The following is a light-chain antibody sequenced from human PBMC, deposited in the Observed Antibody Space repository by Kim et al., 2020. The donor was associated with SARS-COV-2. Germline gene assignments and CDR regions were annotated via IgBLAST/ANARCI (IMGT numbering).Light chain of an antibody. V-gene: IGKV3-20*01. CDR1: QSVSSSY. J-gene: IGKJ2*01. CDR2: GAS. CDR3: RQYGGSPYT. Sequence: EIVLTQSPGTLSLSPGERATLSCRASQSVSSSYLAWYQQKPGQAPRLLIYGASSRATGIPDRFSGSGSGTDFTLTISRLEPEDFAVYYCRQYGGSPYTFGQGTKLEI.